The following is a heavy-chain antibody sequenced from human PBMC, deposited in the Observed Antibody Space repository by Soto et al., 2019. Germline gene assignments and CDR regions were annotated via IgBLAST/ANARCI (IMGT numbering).Heavy chain of an antibody. CDR1: GYTFTMYS. D-gene: IGHD6-13*01. J-gene: IGHJ6*02. V-gene: IGHV1-18*01. CDR2: ISTYTGDT. Sequence: QAQLVQSGTEAKRPGASVRVSCKASGYTFTMYSISWVRQAPGQGLEWLGWISTYTGDTQYAQKFQGRVTVTTAPSTTTAYMELRSLRHDETAVYYGARGIAASGAWNYGRDVWGQGTTVTVSS. CDR3: ARGIAASGAWNYGRDV.